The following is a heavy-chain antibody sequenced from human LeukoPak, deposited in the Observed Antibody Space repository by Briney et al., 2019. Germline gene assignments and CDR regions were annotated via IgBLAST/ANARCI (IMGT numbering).Heavy chain of an antibody. J-gene: IGHJ6*03. CDR1: GYTFTSYY. V-gene: IGHV1-46*01. Sequence: ASVKVSCKASGYTFTSYYMHWVRQAPGQGLEWMGIINPSGGSTSYAQKFRGRVTMTRDTSTSTVYMELSSLRSEDTAVYYCARGDTAMGNYYYYMDVWGKGTTVTISS. CDR2: INPSGGST. D-gene: IGHD5-18*01. CDR3: ARGDTAMGNYYYYMDV.